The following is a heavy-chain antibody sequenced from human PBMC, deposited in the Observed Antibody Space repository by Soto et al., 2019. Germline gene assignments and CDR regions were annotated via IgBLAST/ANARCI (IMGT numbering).Heavy chain of an antibody. CDR2: IYHSGTT. CDR1: GGSISSGGYY. D-gene: IGHD2-2*01. Sequence: QVQLQESGPGLVKPSQTLSLTCTVSGGSISSGGYYWSWIRQHPGKGLEWIGYIYHSGTTYYNPSLRRRLNLSVDPSSAQVSRTRTSVTAADTAVYYCGRVRAGQLLAGFDPWGQGTLVSVSS. J-gene: IGHJ5*02. V-gene: IGHV4-31*03. CDR3: GRVRAGQLLAGFDP.